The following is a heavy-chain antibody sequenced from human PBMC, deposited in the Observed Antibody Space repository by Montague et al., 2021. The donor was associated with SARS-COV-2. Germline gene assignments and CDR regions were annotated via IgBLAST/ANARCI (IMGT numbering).Heavy chain of an antibody. Sequence: SETLSLTCTLSGGSFTSFYWSWVRQAPGKGLEWIGFAFYSGYTNYSPSLKSRVIIFLDASRNELSLQLTSVTAADTAVYYCARTKRGLIAATPVYSFDPWGQGTLVTVSS. J-gene: IGHJ5*02. CDR1: GGSFTSFY. CDR2: AFYSGYT. V-gene: IGHV4-59*08. D-gene: IGHD2-15*01. CDR3: ARTKRGLIAATPVYSFDP.